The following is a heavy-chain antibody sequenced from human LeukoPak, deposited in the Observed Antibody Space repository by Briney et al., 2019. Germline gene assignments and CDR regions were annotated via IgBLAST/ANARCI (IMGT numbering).Heavy chain of an antibody. CDR3: ARDLDEKYSGSWYDHYHDAFDI. CDR2: IWYDGSNK. V-gene: IGHV3-33*01. Sequence: GGSLRLSCAASGFTFSSYGMHWVRQAPGKGLEWVAVIWYDGSNKYYADSVKGRFTISRDNSKNTLYLQMNSLRAEDTAVYYCARDLDEKYSGSWYDHYHDAFDIWGQGTMVTVSS. CDR1: GFTFSSYG. J-gene: IGHJ3*02. D-gene: IGHD6-13*01.